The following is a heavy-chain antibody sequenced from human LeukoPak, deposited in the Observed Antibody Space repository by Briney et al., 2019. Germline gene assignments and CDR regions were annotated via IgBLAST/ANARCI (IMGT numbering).Heavy chain of an antibody. Sequence: GGSLRLSCAASGFTFSSYSMNWVRQAPGKGLEWVSYISSSSSTIYYADSVKGRFTISRDNAKNSLYLQMNSLRAEDTAVYYCARGRGYSSPRALGYWGQGTLVTVSS. V-gene: IGHV3-48*04. J-gene: IGHJ4*02. CDR1: GFTFSSYS. CDR3: ARGRGYSSPRALGY. CDR2: ISSSSSTI. D-gene: IGHD6-19*01.